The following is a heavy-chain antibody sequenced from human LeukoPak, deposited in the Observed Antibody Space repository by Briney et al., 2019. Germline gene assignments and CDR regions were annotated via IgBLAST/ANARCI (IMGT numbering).Heavy chain of an antibody. V-gene: IGHV4-59*08. CDR2: IYYSRST. J-gene: IGHJ4*02. D-gene: IGHD4-17*01. CDR3: ARLLTVMYFDY. CDR1: GGSISTYY. Sequence: KPSETLSLTCTVSGGSISTYYWSWIRQPPGKGLEWIGYIYYSRSTSYNPSLKSRVTISVDTSKNQFSLKLSSVTAADTAVYYCARLLTVMYFDYWGQGTLVTVSS.